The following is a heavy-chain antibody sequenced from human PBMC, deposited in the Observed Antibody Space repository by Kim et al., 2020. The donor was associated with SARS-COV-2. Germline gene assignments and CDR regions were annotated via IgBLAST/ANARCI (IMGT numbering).Heavy chain of an antibody. CDR1: CGSISSSNW. Sequence: SETLSLTCAVSCGSISSSNWWSWVRQPPGKGLEWIGEIYHSGSTNYNPSLKSRVTISVDKSKNQFSLKLSSVTAADTAVYYCARDPSMNTYYYGSGRGGDGMDVWGQGTTVTVSS. V-gene: IGHV4-4*02. CDR3: ARDPSMNTYYYGSGRGGDGMDV. J-gene: IGHJ6*02. D-gene: IGHD3-10*01. CDR2: IYHSGST.